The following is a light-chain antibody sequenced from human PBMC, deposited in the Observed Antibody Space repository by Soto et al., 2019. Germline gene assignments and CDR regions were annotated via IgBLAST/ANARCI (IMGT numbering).Light chain of an antibody. V-gene: IGKV1-39*01. CDR2: DAS. J-gene: IGKJ1*01. CDR1: RSISTY. Sequence: DIQMTQSPSSLSASVGDRVTITCRASRSISTYLNWFQQRPGKAPKVLIYDASSLQSGVPSRFSGSGSGTDFTLTISSLQPEDFATYYCQQSYSTPITFGQGTKVDIK. CDR3: QQSYSTPIT.